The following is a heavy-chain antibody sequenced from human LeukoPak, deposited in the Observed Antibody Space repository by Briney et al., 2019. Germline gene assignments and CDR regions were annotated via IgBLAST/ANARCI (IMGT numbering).Heavy chain of an antibody. D-gene: IGHD6-19*01. CDR1: GFTFSSYS. J-gene: IGHJ3*02. CDR2: ISSSSSYI. Sequence: GGSLRLSCAASGFTFSSYSMNWVRQAPGKGLEWVSSISSSSSYIYYADSVKGRFTISRDNAKNSLYLQMNSLRAEDTAVYYCARIYSSGWHDAFDIWGQGTMVTVPS. V-gene: IGHV3-21*01. CDR3: ARIYSSGWHDAFDI.